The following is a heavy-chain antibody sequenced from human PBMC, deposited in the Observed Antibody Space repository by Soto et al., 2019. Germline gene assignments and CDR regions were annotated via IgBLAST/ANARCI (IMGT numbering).Heavy chain of an antibody. CDR2: ISSQNGNT. CDR1: HYTFISYG. Sequence: QPQLVQSGPEVKKPGASVKVSCKASHYTFISYGVSWVRQAPGQGLEWMGWISSQNGNTIYAQKFPGRVTLTTDTSTSTAFMELRSLQSDDTAIYYCARDRHYYSSDRVAYWGQGTLVTVSS. D-gene: IGHD2-21*01. J-gene: IGHJ4*02. CDR3: ARDRHYYSSDRVAY. V-gene: IGHV1-18*01.